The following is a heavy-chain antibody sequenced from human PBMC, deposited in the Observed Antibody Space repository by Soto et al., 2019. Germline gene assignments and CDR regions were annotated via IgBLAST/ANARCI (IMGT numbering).Heavy chain of an antibody. CDR3: AREDGGGPFDY. V-gene: IGHV3-23*01. J-gene: IGHJ4*02. D-gene: IGHD2-15*01. Sequence: EVHLLESGGVLVQPGGSLRLSCAASGFAFSSYVMSWVRQAPGKGLEWVSGVSAHGADTYYADSVKGRFTISRDNSENTLYLQMNGLRAEDTAVYYCAREDGGGPFDYWGQGTLLTVSS. CDR1: GFAFSSYV. CDR2: VSAHGADT.